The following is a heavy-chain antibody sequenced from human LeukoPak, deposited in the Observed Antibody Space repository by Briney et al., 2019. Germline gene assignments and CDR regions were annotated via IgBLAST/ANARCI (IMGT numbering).Heavy chain of an antibody. CDR1: GFTFSGAW. V-gene: IGHV3-74*01. Sequence: GGSLRLSCAASGFTFSGAWMHWVRQDPGKGLVWVSLIKSDGSAIYADSVKGRFTISRDNAKNTLYLQMNSLRAEDTAVYYCARVRWGGLYYFDYWGQGTLVTVSS. CDR2: IKSDGSA. D-gene: IGHD3-16*01. J-gene: IGHJ4*02. CDR3: ARVRWGGLYYFDY.